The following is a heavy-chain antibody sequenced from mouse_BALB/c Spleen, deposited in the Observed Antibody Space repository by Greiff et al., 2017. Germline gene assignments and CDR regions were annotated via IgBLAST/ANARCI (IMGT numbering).Heavy chain of an antibody. V-gene: IGHV1S56*01. J-gene: IGHJ3*01. D-gene: IGHD1-2*01. Sequence: VQLQQSGPELVKPGASVKMSCKASGYTFTSYYIHWVKQRPGQGLEWIGWIYPGDGSTKYNEKFKGKTTLTADKPSSTAYMLLSSLTSEDSAIYFCARGNYGRGAWLAYWGQGTLVTVSA. CDR1: GYTFTSYY. CDR3: ARGNYGRGAWLAY. CDR2: IYPGDGST.